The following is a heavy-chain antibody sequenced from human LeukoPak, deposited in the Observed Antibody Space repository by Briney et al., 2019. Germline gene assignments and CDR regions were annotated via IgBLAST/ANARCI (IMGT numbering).Heavy chain of an antibody. CDR3: AKQGDYVGYFDY. CDR1: GFTFSNYA. V-gene: IGHV3-23*01. D-gene: IGHD4-17*01. J-gene: IGHJ4*02. Sequence: PGGSLRLSCAASGFTFSNYAMYWVRQAPGKGLEWVSALSASAITTYYADSVKGRFTISRDNSKNTLYLQMNTLRAEDTAVYYCAKQGDYVGYFDYWGQGTLVTVSS. CDR2: LSASAITT.